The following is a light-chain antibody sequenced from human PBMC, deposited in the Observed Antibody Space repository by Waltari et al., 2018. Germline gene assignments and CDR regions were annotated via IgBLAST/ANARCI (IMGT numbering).Light chain of an antibody. J-gene: IGKJ4*01. CDR1: QSANSS. V-gene: IGKV3-11*01. Sequence: EIVLTQSPATLSLSPGARATLSCSASQSANSSLAWYQQNPGQAPRLLIYGASTRATGTPARFSGSGSGADFTLTINSLEPEDFALYYCQQRSNWPLTFGGGTTAEIK. CDR2: GAS. CDR3: QQRSNWPLT.